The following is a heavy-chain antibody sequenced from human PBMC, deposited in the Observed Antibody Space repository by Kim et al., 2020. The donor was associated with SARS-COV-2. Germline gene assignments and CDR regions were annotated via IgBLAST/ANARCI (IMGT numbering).Heavy chain of an antibody. V-gene: IGHV3-7*01. CDR1: GFTFSSYW. Sequence: GGSLRLSCAASGFTFSSYWMSWVRQAPGKGLEWVANIKQDGSEKYYVDSVKGRFTISRDNAKNSLYLQMNSLRAEDTAVYYCARDTTGIFGVVIPLDYWGQGTLVTVSS. CDR3: ARDTTGIFGVVIPLDY. J-gene: IGHJ4*02. D-gene: IGHD3-3*01. CDR2: IKQDGSEK.